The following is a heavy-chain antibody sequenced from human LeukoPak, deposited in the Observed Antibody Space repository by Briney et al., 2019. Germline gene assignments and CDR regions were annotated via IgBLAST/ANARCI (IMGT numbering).Heavy chain of an antibody. D-gene: IGHD2-8*01. V-gene: IGHV4-59*02. CDR2: ISFSGTT. Sequence: MSSETLSLTCTVSGGSVSNYYWTWIRQPPGKGLEWIGYISFSGTTNYNPSLKSRVAISLDTSNNQFSLKLSSVTAADTAVYYCARILSTNGAYWGNFYYYMDVWGKGTTVTVSS. J-gene: IGHJ6*03. CDR1: GGSVSNYY. CDR3: ARILSTNGAYWGNFYYYMDV.